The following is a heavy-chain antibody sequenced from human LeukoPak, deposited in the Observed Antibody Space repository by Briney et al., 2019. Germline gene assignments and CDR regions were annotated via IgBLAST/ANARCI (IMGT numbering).Heavy chain of an antibody. CDR3: ARVAYDSSGYYYGPFYYYYYYYMDV. V-gene: IGHV4-59*01. CDR2: IYYSGST. Sequence: SETLSLTCTVSGGSISSYYWSWIRQPPGKGLEWIGYIYYSGSTNYNPSLKSRVTISVDTSKNQFSLKLSSVTAADTAVYYCARVAYDSSGYYYGPFYYYYYYYMDVWGKGTTVTVSS. CDR1: GGSISSYY. J-gene: IGHJ6*03. D-gene: IGHD3-22*01.